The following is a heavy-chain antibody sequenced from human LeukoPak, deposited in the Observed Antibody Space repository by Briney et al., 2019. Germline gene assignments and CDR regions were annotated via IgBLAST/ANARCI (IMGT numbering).Heavy chain of an antibody. J-gene: IGHJ6*02. CDR2: ISSSSSYT. Sequence: GGSLRLSRAASGFTFSDYYMSWIRQAPGKGLERVSYISSSSSYTNYADSVKGRFTISRDNAKNSLYLQMNSLRAEDTAVYYCARDVVVVAATTWPYYYGMDVWGQGTTVTVSS. V-gene: IGHV3-11*06. D-gene: IGHD2-15*01. CDR3: ARDVVVVAATTWPYYYGMDV. CDR1: GFTFSDYY.